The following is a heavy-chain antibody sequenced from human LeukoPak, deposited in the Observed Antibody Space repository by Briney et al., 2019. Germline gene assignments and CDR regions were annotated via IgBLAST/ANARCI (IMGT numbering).Heavy chain of an antibody. CDR2: ISGSGGST. Sequence: PGGSLRLSCAASGFTFSSYAMSLVRQAPGKGLEWVSAISGSGGSTYYADSVKGRFTISRDNSKNTLYLQMNSLRAEDTAVYYCAKDPTTVVTNNWFDPWGQGTLVTVSS. CDR3: AKDPTTVVTNNWFDP. J-gene: IGHJ5*02. D-gene: IGHD4-23*01. V-gene: IGHV3-23*01. CDR1: GFTFSSYA.